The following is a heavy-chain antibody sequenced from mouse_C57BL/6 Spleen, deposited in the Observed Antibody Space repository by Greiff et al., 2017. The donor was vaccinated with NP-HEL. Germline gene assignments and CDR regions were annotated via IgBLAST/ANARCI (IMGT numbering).Heavy chain of an antibody. CDR1: GYAFSSYW. D-gene: IGHD1-1*01. J-gene: IGHJ1*03. V-gene: IGHV1-80*01. Sequence: VMLVESGAELVKPGASVKISCKASGYAFSSYWMNWVKQRPGKGLEWIGQIYPGDGDTNYNGKFKGKATLTADKSSSTAYMQLSSLTSEDSAVYFCARSPNYYGSSYVYWYFDVWGTGTTVTVSS. CDR2: IYPGDGDT. CDR3: ARSPNYYGSSYVYWYFDV.